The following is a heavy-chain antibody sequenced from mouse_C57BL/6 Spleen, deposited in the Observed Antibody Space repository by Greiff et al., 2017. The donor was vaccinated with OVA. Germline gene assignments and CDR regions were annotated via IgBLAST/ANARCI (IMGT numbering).Heavy chain of an antibody. V-gene: IGHV3-1*01. Sequence: EVQRVESGPGMVKPSQSLSLTCTVTGYSITSGYDWHWIRHFPGNKLEWMGYISYSGSTNYNPSLKSRISITHDTSKNHFFLKLNSVTTEDTATYYCARGGLRAWFAYWGQGTLVTVSA. CDR1: GYSITSGYD. D-gene: IGHD1-3*01. J-gene: IGHJ3*01. CDR2: ISYSGST. CDR3: ARGGLRAWFAY.